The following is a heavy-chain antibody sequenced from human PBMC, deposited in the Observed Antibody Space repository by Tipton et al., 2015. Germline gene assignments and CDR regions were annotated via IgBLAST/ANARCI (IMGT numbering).Heavy chain of an antibody. D-gene: IGHD3-22*01. Sequence: TLSLTCTISTYSISRDSYWGWIRQPPGKGLEWIGNIYDSGSTYYNPSLESRVTISVDTSKKQFSLKVNSVTAADTAVYYCARTQGYFDGSGYYYDAFDIWGQGTMVTVSS. J-gene: IGHJ3*02. V-gene: IGHV4-38-2*02. CDR2: IYDSGST. CDR3: ARTQGYFDGSGYYYDAFDI. CDR1: TYSISRDSY.